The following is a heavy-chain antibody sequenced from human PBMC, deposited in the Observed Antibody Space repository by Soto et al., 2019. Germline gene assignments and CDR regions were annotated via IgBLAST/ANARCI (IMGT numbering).Heavy chain of an antibody. CDR1: GFSLNTDKVG. CDR2: IYWDDDK. J-gene: IGHJ4*02. CDR3: ARTSDIPTTPSYFDS. Sequence: QITLKESGPTLVKPTQTLTLTCSFSGFSLNTDKVGVGWIRQPPGKALEWLALIYWDDDKRYSPSLKNRLTITKDPPKNRVVLTLTHVDPVDTATYYCARTSDIPTTPSYFDSWGQGTLGTVSS. D-gene: IGHD1-26*01. V-gene: IGHV2-5*02.